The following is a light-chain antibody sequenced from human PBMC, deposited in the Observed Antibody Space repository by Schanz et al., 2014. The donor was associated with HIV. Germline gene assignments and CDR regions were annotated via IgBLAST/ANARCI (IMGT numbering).Light chain of an antibody. CDR2: RIS. Sequence: EIVMTQSPATLSVSPGDTVTLSCRASQSVSSMLDWFQQKPGQAPRLLIYRISTRATGIPARFSGSGSVTEFTLIISSLQSEDFAVYYCLQHNNWPWTFGQGTKVEIK. J-gene: IGKJ1*01. CDR1: QSVSSM. V-gene: IGKV3-15*01. CDR3: LQHNNWPWT.